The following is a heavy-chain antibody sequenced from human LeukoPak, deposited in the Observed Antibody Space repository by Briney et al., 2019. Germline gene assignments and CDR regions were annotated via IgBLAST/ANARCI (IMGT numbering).Heavy chain of an antibody. CDR1: GGSISSYY. CDR3: ARDPAGLNWFDP. Sequence: PSETLSLTCTVSGGSISSYYWSWIRQPPGKGLEWIGYIYYSGGTNYNPSLKSRVTISVDTSKNQFSLKLSSVTAADTAVYYCARDPAGLNWFDPWGQGTLVTVSS. J-gene: IGHJ5*02. CDR2: IYYSGGT. D-gene: IGHD6-13*01. V-gene: IGHV4-59*01.